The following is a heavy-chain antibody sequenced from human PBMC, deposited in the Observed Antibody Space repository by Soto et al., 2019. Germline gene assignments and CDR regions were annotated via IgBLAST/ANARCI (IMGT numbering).Heavy chain of an antibody. V-gene: IGHV1-69*13. CDR1: GGTFSSYA. Sequence: ASVKVSCKASGGTFSSYAISWVRQAPGQGLEWMGGIIPIFGTANYAQKFQGRVTITADESTSTAYMELSSLRSEDTAVYYCARETCSGGRCYSGYADPQVWGQGTLVTVSS. J-gene: IGHJ4*02. CDR2: IIPIFGTA. D-gene: IGHD2-15*01. CDR3: ARETCSGGRCYSGYADPQV.